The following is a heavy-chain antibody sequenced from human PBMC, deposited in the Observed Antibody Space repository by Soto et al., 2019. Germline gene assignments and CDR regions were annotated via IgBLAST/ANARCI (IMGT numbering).Heavy chain of an antibody. J-gene: IGHJ4*02. CDR1: GYTFISYG. D-gene: IGHD3-10*01. CDR2: ISPYNGNT. V-gene: IGHV1-18*01. CDR3: ARGWFGEFAYYLDY. Sequence: QVQLVQSGAEVKKPGASVKVSCKASGYTFISYGISWVRQAPGQGLEWMGWISPYNGNTNYAQKLQGRVTMTTDTSTRRAYMELRSLRSDDTAVYYCARGWFGEFAYYLDYGGQGTLVPVSS.